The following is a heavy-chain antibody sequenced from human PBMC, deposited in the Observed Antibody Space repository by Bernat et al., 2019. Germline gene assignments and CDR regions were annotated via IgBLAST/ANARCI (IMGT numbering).Heavy chain of an antibody. CDR3: AKDGGSYHVDDY. J-gene: IGHJ4*02. V-gene: IGHV3-30*02. Sequence: QVQLVESGGGVVQPGGSLRLSCAASGFTFSSYGMHWVRQAPGKGLEWVAFIRYDGSNKYYADSVKGRFTISRENSKNTLYLQMNSLRAEDTAVYYCAKDGGSYHVDDYWGQGTLVTVSS. CDR2: IRYDGSNK. D-gene: IGHD1-26*01. CDR1: GFTFSSYG.